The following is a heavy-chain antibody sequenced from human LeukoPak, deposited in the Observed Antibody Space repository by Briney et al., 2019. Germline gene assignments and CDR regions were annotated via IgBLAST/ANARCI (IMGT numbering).Heavy chain of an antibody. J-gene: IGHJ5*02. CDR1: GFTFSSYS. CDR2: ISSSSSTI. CDR3: ARPYGSGRRWFDP. V-gene: IGHV3-48*01. Sequence: GGSLRLSCAASGFTFSSYSMNWVRQAPGKGLEWVSCISSSSSTIYYADSVKGRFTISRDNAKNSPYLQMNSLRAEDTAVYYCARPYGSGRRWFDPWGQGTLVTVSS. D-gene: IGHD3-10*01.